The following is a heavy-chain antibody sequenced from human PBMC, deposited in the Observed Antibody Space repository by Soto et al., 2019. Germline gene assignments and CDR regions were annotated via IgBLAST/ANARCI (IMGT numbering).Heavy chain of an antibody. J-gene: IGHJ5*02. Sequence: QVQLVQSGAEVKQPGSSVTVSCKSSGGTFSSDAISWVRQAPGQWLEWMGGIIPTFGTANYAQKFQGRVTITADESTSTAHLELSSLRSEDTGGDYCARGPGVVDPAAILGWFDPWGQGTLVTVSS. CDR1: GGTFSSDA. CDR2: IIPTFGTA. CDR3: ARGPGVVDPAAILGWFDP. V-gene: IGHV1-69*01. D-gene: IGHD2-2*02.